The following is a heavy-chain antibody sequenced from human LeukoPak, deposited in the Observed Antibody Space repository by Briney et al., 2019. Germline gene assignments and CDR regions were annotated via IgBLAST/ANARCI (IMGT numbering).Heavy chain of an antibody. V-gene: IGHV3-30-3*01. CDR3: ARDKIVGPTTLDY. CDR1: GFTFSSYA. J-gene: IGHJ4*02. Sequence: GGSLRLSCAASGFTFSSYAMHWVRQAPGKGLEWVAVISYDGSNKYYADSVKGRFTISRDNSKNTLYLQMNSLRADDTAVYYCARDKIVGPTTLDYWGQGTLVTVSS. D-gene: IGHD1-26*01. CDR2: ISYDGSNK.